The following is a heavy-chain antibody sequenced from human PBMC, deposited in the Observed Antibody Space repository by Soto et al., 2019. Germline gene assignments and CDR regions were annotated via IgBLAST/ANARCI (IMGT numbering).Heavy chain of an antibody. Sequence: QVQLVQSGSEVKKPGSSVKVSCKASGGTFTSQAISWVRQAPGQGLEWLGGTIPVFGSAIYAQKFQGKVTITADESTSTAYMELSSLTSEDTAVYYCARGQDKDGYTSSWFRTPKNYCYFDVWGRGTLVTVSS. D-gene: IGHD6-13*01. CDR2: TIPVFGSA. V-gene: IGHV1-69*01. CDR3: ARGQDKDGYTSSWFRTPKNYCYFDV. J-gene: IGHJ2*01. CDR1: GGTFTSQA.